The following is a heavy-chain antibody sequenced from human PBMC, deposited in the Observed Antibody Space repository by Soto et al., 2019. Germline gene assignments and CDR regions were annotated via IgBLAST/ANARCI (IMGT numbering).Heavy chain of an antibody. CDR3: AKDQGVTGAYSYGYDY. V-gene: IGHV3-23*01. D-gene: IGHD5-18*01. CDR1: GVSFSSHA. CDR2: ISGSGRST. Sequence: AGSLRLSCAASGVSFSSHAMSWARKDPAKGLEWVSAISGSGRSTYYADSVKGRFTISRDNSKNTVYLQMNSLRAEDTAVYYCAKDQGVTGAYSYGYDYWGLGTLVTVSS. J-gene: IGHJ4*02.